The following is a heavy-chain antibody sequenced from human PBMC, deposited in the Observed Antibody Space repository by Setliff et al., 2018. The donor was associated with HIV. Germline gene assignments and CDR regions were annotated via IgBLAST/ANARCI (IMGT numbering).Heavy chain of an antibody. CDR2: ITYSGST. J-gene: IGHJ5*02. Sequence: PSETLSLTCTVSGGSISSHDWSWIRQPPGKRLGWIGYITYSGSTNYNPSLKSRVTISVDTSKDQFSLKLSSVTAADTAMYYCAGCITETTHWFDPWGQGTLVTVSS. CDR3: AGCITETTHWFDP. CDR1: GGSISSHD. V-gene: IGHV4-59*11. D-gene: IGHD1-20*01.